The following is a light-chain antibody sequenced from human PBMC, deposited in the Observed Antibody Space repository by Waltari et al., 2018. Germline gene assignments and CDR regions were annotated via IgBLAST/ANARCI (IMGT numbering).Light chain of an antibody. V-gene: IGKV3-11*01. Sequence: EIVLTQSPATLSLSPGERATLSCRASQRIRTYLAWYQHRPGQAPRLLIYDASNRATDIPARFSGSGSGTDFTLTISSLQPEDFAVYYCQERSNWPGGAFGGGTTVEI. CDR1: QRIRTY. J-gene: IGKJ4*01. CDR3: QERSNWPGGA. CDR2: DAS.